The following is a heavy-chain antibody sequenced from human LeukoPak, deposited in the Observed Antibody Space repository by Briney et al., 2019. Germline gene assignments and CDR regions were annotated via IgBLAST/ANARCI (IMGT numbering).Heavy chain of an antibody. D-gene: IGHD6-13*01. CDR3: ARGGKIAAADY. Sequence: ASVKVSCKASGYTFSSYGTTWVRQAPGQGLEWMGWISAYNGNTNYAQNLQGRVTMTTDTSTSTAYMELRSPRSDDTAVYYCARGGKIAAADYWGQGTLVTVSS. V-gene: IGHV1-18*01. CDR1: GYTFSSYG. J-gene: IGHJ4*02. CDR2: ISAYNGNT.